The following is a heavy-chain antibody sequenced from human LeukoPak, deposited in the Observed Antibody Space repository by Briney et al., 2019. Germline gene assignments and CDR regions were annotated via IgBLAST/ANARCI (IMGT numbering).Heavy chain of an antibody. Sequence: PETLSLTCTVSGGSISTYYWSWIRQPAGKGLEWIGYVYYTGDTDYNPSLKSRVTISVDTSNNQFSLKLTSVTAADTAVYYCARQVDGSPWVDYWGQGTLVTVSS. V-gene: IGHV4-59*08. CDR1: GGSISTYY. CDR3: ARQVDGSPWVDY. D-gene: IGHD1-26*01. CDR2: VYYTGDT. J-gene: IGHJ4*02.